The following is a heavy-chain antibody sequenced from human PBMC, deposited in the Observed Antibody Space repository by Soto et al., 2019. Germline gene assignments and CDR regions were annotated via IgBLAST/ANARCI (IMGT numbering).Heavy chain of an antibody. V-gene: IGHV1-46*01. J-gene: IGHJ4*02. CDR3: ATGEFIEYSYGPGSGY. CDR2: INPSGGST. D-gene: IGHD5-18*01. Sequence: GASVKVSCKASGYTFTSYYMHWVRQAPGQGLEWMGIINPSGGSTSYAQKFQGRVTMTRDTSTSTVYMELSSLRSEDTAVYYCATGEFIEYSYGPGSGYWGQGTLVTVSS. CDR1: GYTFTSYY.